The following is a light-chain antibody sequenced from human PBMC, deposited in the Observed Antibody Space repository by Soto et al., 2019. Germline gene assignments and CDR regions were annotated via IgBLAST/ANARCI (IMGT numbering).Light chain of an antibody. CDR3: QQYDSAPVT. J-gene: IGKJ1*01. CDR1: QSLSNNF. CDR2: GAT. Sequence: EIVLTQSPGTLSLSPGEGDTLSCTASQSLSNNFLAWYQHKPGQAPRLLIYGATSRATGVPDRFSGSGSGTDFTLTINRLEPEDFAVYYCQQYDSAPVTFGQGTKVDI. V-gene: IGKV3-20*01.